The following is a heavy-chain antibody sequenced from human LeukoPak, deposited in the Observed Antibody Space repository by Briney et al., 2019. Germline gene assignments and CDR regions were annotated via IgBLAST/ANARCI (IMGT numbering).Heavy chain of an antibody. CDR1: GGSMSSYY. J-gene: IGHJ4*02. CDR2: IYYSGST. CDR3: ARGARAGYNLEPFDY. D-gene: IGHD5-24*01. Sequence: SETLSLTCTISGGSMSSYYWSWIRQPPGKGLEWIGYIYYSGSTKYNPSLKSRVTISVDTSKNQFSLKLSSVTAADTAVYYCARGARAGYNLEPFDYWGEGTLVTVSS. V-gene: IGHV4-59*08.